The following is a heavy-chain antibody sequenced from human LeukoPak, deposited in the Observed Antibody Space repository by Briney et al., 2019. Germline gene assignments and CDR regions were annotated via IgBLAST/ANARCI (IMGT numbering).Heavy chain of an antibody. D-gene: IGHD4-17*01. V-gene: IGHV3-23*01. CDR2: ISGSGGST. Sequence: GGSLRLSCAASGFTFSSYAMSWVRQAPGKGLEWVSAISGSGGSTYYADSVKGRFTISRDNSKNTLYLQMNSLRAEDTAVYYCARDRVGDYAYYYGMDVWGQGTTVTVSS. J-gene: IGHJ6*02. CDR3: ARDRVGDYAYYYGMDV. CDR1: GFTFSSYA.